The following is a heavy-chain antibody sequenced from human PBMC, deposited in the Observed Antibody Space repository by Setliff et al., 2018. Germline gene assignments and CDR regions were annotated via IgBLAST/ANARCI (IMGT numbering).Heavy chain of an antibody. D-gene: IGHD3-22*01. CDR2: VNPSGGHP. V-gene: IGHV1-46*01. J-gene: IGHJ4*02. CDR3: ARRVSYDSSGYPLGY. CDR1: GGTFSSYV. Sequence: ASVKVSCKASGGTFSSYVISWVRLAPGQGLQWMGMVNPSGGHPVYAQKFQGRVTMTSDTSTNTVYMDLSSLTSEDTAVYFCARRVSYDSSGYPLGYWGQGTLVTVSS.